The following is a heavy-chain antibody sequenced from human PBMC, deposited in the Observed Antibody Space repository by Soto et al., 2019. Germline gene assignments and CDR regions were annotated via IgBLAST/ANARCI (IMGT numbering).Heavy chain of an antibody. Sequence: PSETLSLTCTVSNGSISNFYWNWIRQSAGKGLEWIGRIHGSGSATYNPSLRSRVTMSVDTSKNQFSLKVNSVTGADTAVYYCARSSHKESWSDPWGQGTLVTVSS. J-gene: IGHJ5*02. V-gene: IGHV4-4*07. CDR1: NGSISNFY. D-gene: IGHD6-13*01. CDR3: ARSSHKESWSDP. CDR2: IHGSGSA.